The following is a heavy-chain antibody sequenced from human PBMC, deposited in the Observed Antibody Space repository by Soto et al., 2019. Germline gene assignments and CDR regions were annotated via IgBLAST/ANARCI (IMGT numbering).Heavy chain of an antibody. CDR3: ARGGRGDFEYNCFDS. Sequence: ASVKVSCKASGYAFTSYTMLWVRQAPGQRLEWMGWISGDKGNTKYSQKFEGRVTITRDTSATTAFMELSSLTSEDTAVYYCARGGRGDFEYNCFDSWGQGTLVPVSS. J-gene: IGHJ5*01. CDR2: ISGDKGNT. V-gene: IGHV1-3*01. CDR1: GYAFTSYT. D-gene: IGHD3-9*01.